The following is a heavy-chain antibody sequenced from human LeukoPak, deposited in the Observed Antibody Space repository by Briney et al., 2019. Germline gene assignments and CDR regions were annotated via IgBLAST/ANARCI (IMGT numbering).Heavy chain of an antibody. CDR2: ISSDGSIT. D-gene: IGHD3-10*01. Sequence: GGPLRFSCASSGSTFSTYWMHWVRQAPEGGLVWISRISSDGSITGYAGSVKGRFTISRDNAKNTLYLQINSLRAEDTAVYYCARHLNYYLDYWGQGTLVTVSS. CDR1: GSTFSTYW. J-gene: IGHJ4*02. CDR3: ARHLNYYLDY. V-gene: IGHV3-74*01.